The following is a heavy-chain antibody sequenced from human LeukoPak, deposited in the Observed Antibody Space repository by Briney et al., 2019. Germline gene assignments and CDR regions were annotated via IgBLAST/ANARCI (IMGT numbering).Heavy chain of an antibody. J-gene: IGHJ6*02. CDR2: ISSSSSYI. D-gene: IGHD3-10*01. V-gene: IGHV3-21*01. CDR3: ARDLSRRSFGYYYYGMDV. Sequence: GGSLRLSCAASGFTFSSYSMNWVRQAPGKGLEWVSSISSSSSYIYYADSVKGRFTISRDNAKNTLYLQMNSLRAEDTAVYYCARDLSRRSFGYYYYGMDVWGQGTTVTVSS. CDR1: GFTFSSYS.